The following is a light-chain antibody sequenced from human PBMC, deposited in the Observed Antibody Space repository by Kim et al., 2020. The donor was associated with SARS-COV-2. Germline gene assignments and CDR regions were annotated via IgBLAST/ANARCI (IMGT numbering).Light chain of an antibody. CDR2: DVS. CDR3: SSYTSSSSPVV. Sequence: QSALTQPASVSASPGQSITISCTGTSSDVGGYNYVSWYQQHPGKAPKLIIYDVSNRPSGVSNRFSGSKSGNTASLIISGLQAEDEADYYCSSYTSSSSPVVFGGGTQLTVL. J-gene: IGLJ2*01. V-gene: IGLV2-14*03. CDR1: SSDVGGYNY.